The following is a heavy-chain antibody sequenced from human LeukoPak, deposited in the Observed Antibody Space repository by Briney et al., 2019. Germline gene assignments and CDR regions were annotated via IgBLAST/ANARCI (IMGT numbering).Heavy chain of an antibody. CDR2: ISSSSSYM. J-gene: IGHJ4*02. CDR3: AIVGATADY. D-gene: IGHD1-26*01. CDR1: GFTFSSYS. Sequence: GGSLRLSCAASGFTFSSYSMNWVRQAPGKGLEWVSSISSSSSYMYYADSVKGRFTISRDNAKNSLYLQMNSLRAEDTAVYYCAIVGATADYWGQGTLVTVSS. V-gene: IGHV3-21*01.